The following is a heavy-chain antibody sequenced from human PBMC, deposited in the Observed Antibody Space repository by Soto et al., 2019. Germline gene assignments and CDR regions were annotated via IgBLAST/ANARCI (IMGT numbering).Heavy chain of an antibody. J-gene: IGHJ5*02. CDR2: ISSSSSYI. D-gene: IGHD2-15*01. CDR1: GFTFSSYS. V-gene: IGHV3-21*01. Sequence: GGSLRLSCAASGFTFSSYSMNWVRQAPGKGLEWVSSISSSSSYIYYADSVKGRFTISRDNAKNSLYLQMNSLRAEDTAVYYCAREDCSGGSCHNWFDPWGQGTLVTVSS. CDR3: AREDCSGGSCHNWFDP.